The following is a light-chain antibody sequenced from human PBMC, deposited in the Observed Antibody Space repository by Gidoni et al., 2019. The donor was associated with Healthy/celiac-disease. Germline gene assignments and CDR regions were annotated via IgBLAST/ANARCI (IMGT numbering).Light chain of an antibody. CDR3: QQYNNWPPWT. V-gene: IGKV3-15*01. J-gene: IGKJ1*01. Sequence: EIVMTQSPATLSVSPGESATLSCRASQSVSSNLAWYQQKPGQAPRLLIYGASTRATGSPARCSGSGSGTEFTLTISSLQSEDVAVYYCQQYNNWPPWTFGQGTKVEIK. CDR2: GAS. CDR1: QSVSSN.